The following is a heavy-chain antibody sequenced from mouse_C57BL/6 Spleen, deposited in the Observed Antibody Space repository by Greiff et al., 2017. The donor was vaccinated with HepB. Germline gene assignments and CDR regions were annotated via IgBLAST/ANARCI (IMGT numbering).Heavy chain of an antibody. Sequence: DVQLQESGGGLVKPGGSLKLSCAASGFTFSSYTMSWVRQTPEKRLEWVATISGGGGNTYYPDSVKGRFTIAIDNAKNTLYLQMSSLRSEDTALYYCASIYSNYYFDYWGKGTTLTVSS. CDR1: GFTFSSYT. J-gene: IGHJ2*01. CDR3: ASIYSNYYFDY. CDR2: ISGGGGNT. V-gene: IGHV5-9*01. D-gene: IGHD2-5*01.